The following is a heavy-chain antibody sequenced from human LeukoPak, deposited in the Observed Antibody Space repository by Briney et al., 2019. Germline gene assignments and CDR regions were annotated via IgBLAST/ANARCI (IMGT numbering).Heavy chain of an antibody. Sequence: PGGSLRLSCAASGFTFSSYSMNWVRQAPGKGLEWVSSISSSSSYIYYADSVKGRFTISRDNAKNSLYLQMNSLRAEDTAVYYCARDSGPYSSSWYPYWGQGTLVTVSS. CDR1: GFTFSSYS. CDR2: ISSSSSYI. D-gene: IGHD6-13*01. J-gene: IGHJ4*02. V-gene: IGHV3-21*01. CDR3: ARDSGPYSSSWYPY.